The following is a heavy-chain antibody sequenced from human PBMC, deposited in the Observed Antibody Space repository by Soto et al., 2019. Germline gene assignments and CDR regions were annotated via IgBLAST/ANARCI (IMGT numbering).Heavy chain of an antibody. CDR3: ARDTVSNSFDP. V-gene: IGHV4-59*01. CDR2: IYYSGST. CDR1: GGSISNYY. Sequence: PSETLSLTCTLSGGSISNYYWSWIRQPPGKGLEWIGYIYYSGSTNYNPSLNSRVTISVDTSKNPFPLRLSSVTAADTALYDCARDTVSNSFDPWRQGALVTVSS. J-gene: IGHJ5*02. D-gene: IGHD4-4*01.